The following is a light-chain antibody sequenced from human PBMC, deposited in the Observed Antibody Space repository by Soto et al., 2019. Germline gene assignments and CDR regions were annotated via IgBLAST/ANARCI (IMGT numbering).Light chain of an antibody. CDR1: TSDVGGYNY. CDR3: SSYTRSSTLYV. V-gene: IGLV2-14*01. CDR2: EVS. Sequence: QSSLTQLACVSGSPGQSIAISCSGTTSDVGGYNYVSWYQQHPGKAPKLMIYEVSNRPSGVSNRFSGSKYGNTASLTISGLQAEDEADYYCSSYTRSSTLYVFCTGTKVTVL. J-gene: IGLJ1*01.